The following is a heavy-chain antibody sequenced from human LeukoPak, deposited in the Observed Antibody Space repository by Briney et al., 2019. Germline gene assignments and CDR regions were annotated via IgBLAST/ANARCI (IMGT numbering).Heavy chain of an antibody. D-gene: IGHD3-10*01. CDR3: ARGITMIRGIIRGWFDP. J-gene: IGHJ5*02. Sequence: ASVKVSCKASGGTFSSYAISWVRQAPGQGLEWMGWMNPNSGNTGYAQKFQGRVTMTRNTSISTAYMELSSLRSEDTAVYYCARGITMIRGIIRGWFDPWGQGTLVTVSS. CDR1: GGTFSSYA. V-gene: IGHV1-8*02. CDR2: MNPNSGNT.